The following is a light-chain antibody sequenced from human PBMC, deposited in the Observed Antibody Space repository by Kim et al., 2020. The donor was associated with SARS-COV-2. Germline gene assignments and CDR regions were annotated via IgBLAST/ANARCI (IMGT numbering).Light chain of an antibody. V-gene: IGKV3-20*01. Sequence: EIVLTQSPGTLSLFPGERATLSCRASQTLRSIYLAWYQQKPGQSPRLLIYAGSTRATDIPDRFSGSGSGTDFTLTISSLEPEDFAVYYCQQYGSSPRTFGQGTKVDIK. CDR3: QQYGSSPRT. CDR1: QTLRSIY. CDR2: AGS. J-gene: IGKJ1*01.